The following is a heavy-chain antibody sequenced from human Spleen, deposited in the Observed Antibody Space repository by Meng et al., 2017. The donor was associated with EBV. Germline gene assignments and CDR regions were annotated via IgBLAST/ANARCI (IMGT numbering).Heavy chain of an antibody. V-gene: IGHV1-69*01. D-gene: IGHD3-10*01. CDR3: AGESGRGFTPDY. J-gene: IGHJ4*02. Sequence: QGQLLQAGAEVKKPGSSGNVSCRTAGGTFSSDAFSWVRQASGQGLEWMGVLIPMVVAPHDAQKFQVRVTIIAYASTSTHGMELISLGSDGTAMYYCAGESGRGFTPDYWGQRTLVTVSS. CDR2: LIPMVVAP. CDR1: GGTFSSDA.